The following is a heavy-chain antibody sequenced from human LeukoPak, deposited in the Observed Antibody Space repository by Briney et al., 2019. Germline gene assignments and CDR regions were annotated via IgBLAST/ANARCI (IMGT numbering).Heavy chain of an antibody. V-gene: IGHV3-20*04. D-gene: IGHD3-22*01. CDR1: GFTFDDYG. Sequence: GGSLRLSCAASGFTFDDYGMTWVRQAPGKGLEWVSGINWNGGATNYADSVQGRFTISRDNAKSSLYLQMNSLRAEDTAFYYCARYYYDSSGYYHPFDYWGQGTLVTVSS. CDR3: ARYYYDSSGYYHPFDY. CDR2: INWNGGAT. J-gene: IGHJ4*02.